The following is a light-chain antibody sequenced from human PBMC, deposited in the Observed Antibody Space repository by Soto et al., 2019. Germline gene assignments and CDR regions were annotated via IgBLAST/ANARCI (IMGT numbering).Light chain of an antibody. J-gene: IGKJ1*01. V-gene: IGKV3-20*01. CDR2: GAS. Sequence: EIALTQSPGTLSLSPGERATLSCRASQSVSSSYLVWYQQRPGQAPRLLIFGASSRATGIPDRFSGSGSGTDFTLTISRLEPEDFAVYYCQQYDSSPSFGQGTKVEIK. CDR1: QSVSSSY. CDR3: QQYDSSPS.